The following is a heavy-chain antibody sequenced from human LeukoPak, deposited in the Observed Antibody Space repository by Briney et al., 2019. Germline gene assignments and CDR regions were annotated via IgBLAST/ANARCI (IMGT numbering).Heavy chain of an antibody. Sequence: ASVKVSCKVSGYTLTELSMHWVRQAPGKGLEWMGGFDPEDGETIYAQKFQGRVTMTEDTSTDTAYMELSSLRSEDTAVYYCATGALTGELFDYWGQGTLVTVSS. CDR3: ATGALTGELFDY. CDR2: FDPEDGET. J-gene: IGHJ4*02. V-gene: IGHV1-24*01. CDR1: GYTLTELS. D-gene: IGHD7-27*01.